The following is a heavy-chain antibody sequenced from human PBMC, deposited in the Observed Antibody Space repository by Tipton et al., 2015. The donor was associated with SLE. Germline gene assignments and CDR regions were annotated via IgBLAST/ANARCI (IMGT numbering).Heavy chain of an antibody. D-gene: IGHD3-10*01. CDR3: ARRLGGGFSRGYFDL. Sequence: TLSLTCTASGGSISSSNYYWGWFRQPPGKGLEWIGSIFYSGSTYYSPSLKSRVTISVDTSKNQFPLKLTSVTAADTAVYYCARRLGGGFSRGYFDLWGRGTLVTVSS. J-gene: IGHJ2*01. CDR2: IFYSGST. V-gene: IGHV4-39*06. CDR1: GGSISSSNYY.